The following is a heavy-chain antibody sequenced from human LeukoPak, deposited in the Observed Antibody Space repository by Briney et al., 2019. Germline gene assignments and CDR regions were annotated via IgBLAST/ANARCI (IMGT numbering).Heavy chain of an antibody. CDR1: GGSISSYY. D-gene: IGHD2-21*01. J-gene: IGHJ6*02. V-gene: IGHV4-4*07. CDR3: AKSAVVWRFPHYYYGMDV. CDR2: IYTSGST. Sequence: PSETLSLTCTVSGGSISSYYWSWIRQPAGKGLEWIGRIYTSGSTNYNPSLKSRVTMSVDTSKNQFSLKLSSVTAADTAVYYCAKSAVVWRFPHYYYGMDVWGQGTTVTVSS.